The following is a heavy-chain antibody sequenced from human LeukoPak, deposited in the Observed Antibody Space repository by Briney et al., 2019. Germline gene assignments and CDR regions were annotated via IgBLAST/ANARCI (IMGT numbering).Heavy chain of an antibody. D-gene: IGHD3-22*01. CDR1: GGSVSSGSYY. CDR3: ARDGRGYYDSSGSFDY. V-gene: IGHV4-61*01. CDR2: IYYSGST. Sequence: SETLSLTCTVSGGSVSSGSYYWSWIRQPPGKGLEWIGYIYYSGSTNYNPSLKSRVTISVDTSKNQFSLKLSSVTAADTAVYHCARDGRGYYDSSGSFDYWGQGTLVTVSS. J-gene: IGHJ4*02.